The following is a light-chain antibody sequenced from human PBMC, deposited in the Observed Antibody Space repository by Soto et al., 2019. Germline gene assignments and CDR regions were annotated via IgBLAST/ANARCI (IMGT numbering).Light chain of an antibody. J-gene: IGKJ1*01. V-gene: IGKV3-20*01. Sequence: EIVLTQSPGTLSLSPGERVTLSCRASQSVSSSYLAWYQQKPGQAPRLLIYGASSRATGIPDRFGGSGSVTDFTLTISRLEPEDFAVYYCQQYGSSPRTFGQGTKVEIK. CDR1: QSVSSSY. CDR3: QQYGSSPRT. CDR2: GAS.